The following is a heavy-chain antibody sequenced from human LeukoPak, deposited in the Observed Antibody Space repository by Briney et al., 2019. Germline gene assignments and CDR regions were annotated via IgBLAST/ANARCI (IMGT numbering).Heavy chain of an antibody. V-gene: IGHV3-23*01. J-gene: IGHJ5*02. Sequence: GGSLRLSCAASGFTFSSYGMSWVRQAPGKGLEWVSGISGSGGSTYYADSVKGRFTISRDNSKNTLYLQMNSLRAEDTAVYYCAKDRGGSGSYSDWFDPWGQGTLVTVSS. CDR2: ISGSGGST. D-gene: IGHD3-10*01. CDR1: GFTFSSYG. CDR3: AKDRGGSGSYSDWFDP.